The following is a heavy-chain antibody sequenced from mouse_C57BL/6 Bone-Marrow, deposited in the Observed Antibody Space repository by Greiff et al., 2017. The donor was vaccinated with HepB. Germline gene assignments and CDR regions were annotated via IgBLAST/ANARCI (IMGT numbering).Heavy chain of an antibody. CDR3: ARDLSYCDY. CDR1: GFTFSDYY. V-gene: IGHV5-16*01. J-gene: IGHJ2*01. CDR2: INYDGSST. Sequence: EVMLVESEGGLVQPGSSMKLSCTASGFTFSDYYMAWVRQVPEKGLEWVANINYDGSSTYYLDSLKSRFIISRDNEKNILYLQMSSLKSEDTATHYCARDLSYCDYWGQGTTLTVSS.